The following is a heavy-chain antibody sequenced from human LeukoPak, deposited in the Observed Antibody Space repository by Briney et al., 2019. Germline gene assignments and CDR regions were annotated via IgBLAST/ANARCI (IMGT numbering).Heavy chain of an antibody. V-gene: IGHV3-7*03. CDR3: ARTTRILWFGELRADAIDI. CDR1: GFTFSSYW. Sequence: GGSLRLSCAASGFTFSSYWMSWVRQAPGKGLEWVANVKQDGSEKYYVDSVKGRFTISRDNAKNSLYLQMNSLRAEDTAVYYCARTTRILWFGELRADAIDIWGQGTMVTVSS. D-gene: IGHD3-10*01. J-gene: IGHJ3*02. CDR2: VKQDGSEK.